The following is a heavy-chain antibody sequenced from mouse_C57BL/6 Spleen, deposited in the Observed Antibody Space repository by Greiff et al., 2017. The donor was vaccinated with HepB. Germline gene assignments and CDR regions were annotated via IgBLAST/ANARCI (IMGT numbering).Heavy chain of an antibody. Sequence: VQLQESGAELVKPGASVKLSCKASGYTFTSYWMHWVKQRPGQGLEWIGMIHPNSGSTNYNEKFKSKATLTVDKSSSTAYMQLSSLTSEDSAVYYCASLLDSSGPYYAMDYWGQGTSVTVSS. CDR2: IHPNSGST. CDR3: ASLLDSSGPYYAMDY. CDR1: GYTFTSYW. J-gene: IGHJ4*01. V-gene: IGHV1-64*01. D-gene: IGHD3-2*02.